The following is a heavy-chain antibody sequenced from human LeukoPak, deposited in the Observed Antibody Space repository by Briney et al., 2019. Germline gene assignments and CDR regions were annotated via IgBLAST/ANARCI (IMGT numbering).Heavy chain of an antibody. D-gene: IGHD1-26*01. J-gene: IGHJ4*02. Sequence: KPSQTLSLTCTVSGGSISSGSYYWSWIRQPAGKGLEWIGRIYTSGSTNYNPSLKSRVTISVDTSKNQFSLKLSSVTAADTAVYYCAREGRYSPGFDYWGQGTLVTVSS. V-gene: IGHV4-61*02. CDR1: GGSISSGSYY. CDR2: IYTSGST. CDR3: AREGRYSPGFDY.